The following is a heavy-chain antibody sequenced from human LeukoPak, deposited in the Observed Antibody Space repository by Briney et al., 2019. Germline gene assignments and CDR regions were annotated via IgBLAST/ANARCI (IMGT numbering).Heavy chain of an antibody. CDR3: ARDKVSGPNWFDP. J-gene: IGHJ5*02. CDR1: GVSISSYY. Sequence: PSETLSLTCTVSGVSISSYYWSWIRQPPGKGLEWIGNIYYSGSTKYNPSLKSRVTISVDTSKNHFSLKLSSVTAADTAVYYCARDKVSGPNWFDPWGQGTLVTVSS. V-gene: IGHV4-59*01. CDR2: IYYSGST. D-gene: IGHD1-14*01.